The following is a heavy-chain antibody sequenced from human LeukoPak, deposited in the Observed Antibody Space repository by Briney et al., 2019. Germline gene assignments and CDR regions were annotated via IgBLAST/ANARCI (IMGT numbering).Heavy chain of an antibody. J-gene: IGHJ2*01. Sequence: KPSETLSLTCTVSGVSISSYYWSWIRQPPGKGLEWIGYMYYSGSTNYNPSLKSRVTISVDTSKNQFSLKLSSVTAADTAVYYCARRGANSGSYSHFDLWGRGTLVTVSS. V-gene: IGHV4-59*01. D-gene: IGHD1-26*01. CDR1: GVSISSYY. CDR2: MYYSGST. CDR3: ARRGANSGSYSHFDL.